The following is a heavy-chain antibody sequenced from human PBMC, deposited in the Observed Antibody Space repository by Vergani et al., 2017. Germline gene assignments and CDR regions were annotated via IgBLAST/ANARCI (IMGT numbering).Heavy chain of an antibody. D-gene: IGHD6-13*01. V-gene: IGHV4-31*03. CDR2: IYYSGST. J-gene: IGHJ3*02. CDR3: ARDRGLYSSSRHACGFDI. CDR1: GGSISSGGYY. Sequence: QVQLQESGPGLVKPSQTLSLTCTVSGGSISSGGYYWSWIRQHPGKGLEWIGYIYYSGSTYYNPSLKSRVTISVDTSKNQFSLKLSSVTAADTAVYYCARDRGLYSSSRHACGFDIWGQGTMVTVSS.